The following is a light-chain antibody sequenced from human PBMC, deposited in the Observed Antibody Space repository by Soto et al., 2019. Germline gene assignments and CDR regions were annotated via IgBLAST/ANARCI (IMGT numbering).Light chain of an antibody. Sequence: EIVMTQSPATLSVSPGERATLSCRASQSVSSKLAWYQQKPGQGPRLLIYGASSRATGIPARFSGSGSGTEFTLPISRLQSEDFAVYYCQHYRTWLWTFGQGTKVEIK. V-gene: IGKV3-15*01. CDR3: QHYRTWLWT. CDR1: QSVSSK. J-gene: IGKJ1*01. CDR2: GAS.